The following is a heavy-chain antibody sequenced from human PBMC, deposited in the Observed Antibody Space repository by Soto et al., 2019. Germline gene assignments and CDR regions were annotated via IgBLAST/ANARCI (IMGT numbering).Heavy chain of an antibody. CDR1: GFTFSSYA. Sequence: GGSLRLSCAASGFTFSSYAMSWVRQAPGKGLEWVSAISGSGGSTYYADSVKGRFTISRDNSKNTLYLQMNSLRAEDTAVYYCAGRSGYYTDGMDVWGQGPTVTVSS. D-gene: IGHD3-3*01. CDR3: AGRSGYYTDGMDV. CDR2: ISGSGGST. V-gene: IGHV3-23*01. J-gene: IGHJ6*02.